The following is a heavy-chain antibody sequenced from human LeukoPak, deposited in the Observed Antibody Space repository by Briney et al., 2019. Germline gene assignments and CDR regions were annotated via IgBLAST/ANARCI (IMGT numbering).Heavy chain of an antibody. CDR1: GGSISTYY. J-gene: IGHJ4*02. CDR3: ATLDGYSYGLFH. Sequence: PSETLSLTCTVSGGSISTYYWSWIRQPPGKGLEWMGYIYHTGSTKYNPSLKSRVTIPVDTAQNQFSLNLSYVTAADTAVYYCATLDGYSYGLFHWGQGTLVTVSS. V-gene: IGHV4-59*08. CDR2: IYHTGST. D-gene: IGHD5-18*01.